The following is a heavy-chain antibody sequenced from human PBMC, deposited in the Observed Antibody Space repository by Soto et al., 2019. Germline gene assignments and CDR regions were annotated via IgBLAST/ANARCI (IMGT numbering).Heavy chain of an antibody. V-gene: IGHV4-30-2*06. Sequence: SETLSLTCTVSGASINYGGFSWSWIRQSPGKGLEWIGYISHLESTYFHPSFKSRLTMSIDRTRNQFSLKLSSVTAADMAVYYCARGGGYDSFDYWGQGVLVTVSS. CDR2: ISHLEST. CDR1: GASINYGGFS. CDR3: ARGGGYDSFDY. D-gene: IGHD5-12*01. J-gene: IGHJ4*02.